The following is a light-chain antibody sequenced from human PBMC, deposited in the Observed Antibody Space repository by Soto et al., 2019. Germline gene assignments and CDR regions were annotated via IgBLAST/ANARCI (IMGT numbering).Light chain of an antibody. J-gene: IGKJ1*01. Sequence: DIQMTQSPSSLSASVGDRVTITCRASPGISNYLAWYQQQPGKVPKLLIYVASTLQSGVTSRFSGSGSGTAFTLTISSLQPEDVATYYCQKYNSSPSTFGQGTKVEIK. CDR2: VAS. V-gene: IGKV1-27*01. CDR3: QKYNSSPST. CDR1: PGISNY.